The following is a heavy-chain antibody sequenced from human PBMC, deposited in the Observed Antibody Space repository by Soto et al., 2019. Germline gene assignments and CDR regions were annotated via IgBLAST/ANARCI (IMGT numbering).Heavy chain of an antibody. CDR3: ARSTGVTHPFDP. J-gene: IGHJ5*02. V-gene: IGHV4-59*01. CDR1: CGSISSYY. CDR2: IYYSGST. D-gene: IGHD3-10*01. Sequence: SETLSLTCTVSCGSISSYYWSWIRQPPGKGLEWIGYIYYSGSTNYNPSLKSRVTISVDTSKNQFSLKLSSVTAADTAVYYCARSTGVTHPFDPWGQGTLVTVSS.